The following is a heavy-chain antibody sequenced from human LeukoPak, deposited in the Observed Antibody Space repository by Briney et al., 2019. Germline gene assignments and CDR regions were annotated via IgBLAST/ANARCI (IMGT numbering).Heavy chain of an antibody. CDR1: GGSINSGDYY. CDR3: VRGPESDSSGRRFDP. V-gene: IGHV4-30-4*08. J-gene: IGHJ5*02. CDR2: IYYSGST. D-gene: IGHD3-22*01. Sequence: SQTLSLTCTVSGGSINSGDYYWSWIRQPPGKGLEWIGYIYYSGSTSYNPSLKSRVTISVDTSKNQFSLKLSSVTAADTAVYYCVRGPESDSSGRRFDPWGQGALVTVSS.